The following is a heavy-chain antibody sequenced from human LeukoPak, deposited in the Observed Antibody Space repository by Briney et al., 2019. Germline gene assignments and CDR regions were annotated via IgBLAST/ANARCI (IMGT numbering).Heavy chain of an antibody. D-gene: IGHD3-9*01. CDR1: GGSISSSRYY. CDR3: ASAITYYELFTGYSREYYFDD. Sequence: SETLSLTCTVSGGSISSSRYYWGWIRQPPGKGLGWSGSMYYSGSTYYNPSLKSRITISGDTSKNLFSLKLCSVTAAETAVYYCASAITYYELFTGYSREYYFDDWDQGILVTVSS. J-gene: IGHJ4*02. V-gene: IGHV4-39*07. CDR2: MYYSGST.